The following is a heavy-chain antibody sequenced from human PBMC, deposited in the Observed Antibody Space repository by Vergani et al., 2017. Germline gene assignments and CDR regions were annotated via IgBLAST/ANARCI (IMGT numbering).Heavy chain of an antibody. CDR1: GFIFSSYW. Sequence: EVQLVESGGGLVQPGGSLRLSCAASGFIFSSYWMHWVRQAPGKGLDWVAAIKEDGSEKQYVDSVKGRFTISRDNAKKSLSLQMNSLRGEDTAVYYCARGNSLGSYWGQGTLVTVSS. CDR3: ARGNSLGSY. D-gene: IGHD1-7*01. V-gene: IGHV3-7*01. J-gene: IGHJ4*02. CDR2: IKEDGSEK.